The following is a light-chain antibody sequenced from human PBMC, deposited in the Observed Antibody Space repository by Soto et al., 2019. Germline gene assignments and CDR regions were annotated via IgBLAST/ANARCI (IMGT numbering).Light chain of an antibody. V-gene: IGKV1-27*01. CDR1: QGISNY. J-gene: IGKJ3*01. Sequence: DIPMTQSPSSLSASVGDRVTITCRASQGISNYLAWYQQKPGKVPKLLIYAASTLQSGVPSRFSGSGSGTDFTLTISSLQPEDVATYYCQKYNSALLGTFGPGTKVDIK. CDR2: AAS. CDR3: QKYNSALLGT.